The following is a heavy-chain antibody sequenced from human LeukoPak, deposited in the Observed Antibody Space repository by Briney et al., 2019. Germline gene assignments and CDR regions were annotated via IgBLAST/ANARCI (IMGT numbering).Heavy chain of an antibody. V-gene: IGHV1-18*01. CDR2: ISAYNGNT. Sequence: ASVKVSCKASGCTFTSYGISWVRQAPGQGREWMGWISAYNGNTKYAQKLQGRVTMTTDTSTSTAYMELRSLRSDDTAVYYCARDLYDILTGFTGVGYWGQGTLVTVSS. CDR3: ARDLYDILTGFTGVGY. J-gene: IGHJ4*02. D-gene: IGHD3-9*01. CDR1: GCTFTSYG.